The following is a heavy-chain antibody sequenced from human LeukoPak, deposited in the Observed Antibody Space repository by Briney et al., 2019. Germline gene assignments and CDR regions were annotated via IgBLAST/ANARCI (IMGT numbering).Heavy chain of an antibody. D-gene: IGHD6-13*01. CDR3: ATPGEPYSSSWGAFDI. Sequence: GASVKVSCKASGYTFTSYYMHWVRQAPGQGLEWMGIINPSGGSTSYAQKFQGRVTMTRDTSTSTDYMELSSLRPEDTAVYYCATPGEPYSSSWGAFDIWGQGTMDSVSS. V-gene: IGHV1-46*01. J-gene: IGHJ3*02. CDR1: GYTFTSYY. CDR2: INPSGGST.